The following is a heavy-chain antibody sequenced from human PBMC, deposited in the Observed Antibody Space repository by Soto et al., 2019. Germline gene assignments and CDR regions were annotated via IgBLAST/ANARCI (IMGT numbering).Heavy chain of an antibody. Sequence: QLQLQESGPGLVKPSETLSLTCTVSGGSISSSSYYWGWIRQPPGKGLEWIGSIYYSGSTYYNPSLKSRVTISVDTSKNQFSLKLSSVTAADTAVYYCARQSMVYAIHATFDYWGQGTLVTVSS. CDR1: GGSISSSSYY. V-gene: IGHV4-39*01. CDR3: ARQSMVYAIHATFDY. CDR2: IYYSGST. D-gene: IGHD2-8*01. J-gene: IGHJ4*02.